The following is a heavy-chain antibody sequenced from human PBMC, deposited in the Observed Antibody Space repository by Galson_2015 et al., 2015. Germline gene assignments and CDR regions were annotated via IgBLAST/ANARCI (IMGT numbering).Heavy chain of an antibody. CDR2: ISYDGSNK. CDR3: ATKEMATISESFDY. CDR1: GFTFSSYG. V-gene: IGHV3-30*03. Sequence: SLRLSCAASGFTFSSYGMHWVRQAPGKGLEWVAVISYDGSNKYYADSVKGRFTISRDNSKNTLYLQMNSLRAEDTAVYYCATKEMATISESFDYWDQGTLVTVSS. J-gene: IGHJ4*02. D-gene: IGHD5-24*01.